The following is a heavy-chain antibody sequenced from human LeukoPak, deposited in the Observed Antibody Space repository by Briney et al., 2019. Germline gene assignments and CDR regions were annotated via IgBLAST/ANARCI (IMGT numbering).Heavy chain of an antibody. V-gene: IGHV4-34*01. Sequence: SETLSLTCAVYGGSFTGYYWSWLRQPPGKGLEWIAEINHSGSTNYNPSLKSRVTISVDTSKNQFSLNLSSVTAADTAVYYCARGRNRWPFDYWGQGTLVTVSS. CDR1: GGSFTGYY. CDR3: ARGRNRWPFDY. J-gene: IGHJ4*02. D-gene: IGHD2/OR15-2a*01. CDR2: INHSGST.